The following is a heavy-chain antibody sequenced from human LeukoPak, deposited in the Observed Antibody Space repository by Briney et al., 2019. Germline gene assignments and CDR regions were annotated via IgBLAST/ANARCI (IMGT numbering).Heavy chain of an antibody. CDR2: IRYDGSNK. D-gene: IGHD3-3*01. J-gene: IGHJ4*02. CDR3: AKVPFDFWSGYPTFIDY. Sequence: PGGSLRLSCEGSGFTFSNYWMSWVRQAPGKGLEWVAFIRYDGSNKYYADSVKGRFTISRDNSKNTLYLQMNSLRAEDTAVYYCAKVPFDFWSGYPTFIDYWGQGTLVTVSS. CDR1: GFTFSNYW. V-gene: IGHV3-30*02.